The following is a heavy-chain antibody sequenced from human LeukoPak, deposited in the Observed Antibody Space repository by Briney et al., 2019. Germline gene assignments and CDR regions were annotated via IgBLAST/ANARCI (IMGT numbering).Heavy chain of an antibody. CDR1: GFTFSSYG. J-gene: IGHJ3*02. V-gene: IGHV3-30*18. CDR2: ISYDGSNK. CDR3: VKDWRGVVVPAADDAFDI. Sequence: GRSLRLSCAASGFTFSSYGMNWVRQAPGKGLEWVAVISYDGSNKYYADSVKGRFTISRDNSKNTLYLQMSSLRAEDTAVYYCVKDWRGVVVPAADDAFDIWGQGTMVTVSS. D-gene: IGHD2-2*01.